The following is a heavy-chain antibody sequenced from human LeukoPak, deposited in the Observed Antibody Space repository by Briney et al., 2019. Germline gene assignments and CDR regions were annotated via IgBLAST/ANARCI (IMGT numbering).Heavy chain of an antibody. Sequence: GGSLRLSCAASGFTFSDYYMSWIRQAPGKGLEWVSYISSSGSTIYYADSVKGQFTISRDNAKNSLYLQMNSLRAEDTAVYYCARDLRGYCSSTSCHRSGAFDIWGQGTMVTVSS. V-gene: IGHV3-11*04. CDR2: ISSSGSTI. CDR1: GFTFSDYY. CDR3: ARDLRGYCSSTSCHRSGAFDI. D-gene: IGHD2-2*01. J-gene: IGHJ3*02.